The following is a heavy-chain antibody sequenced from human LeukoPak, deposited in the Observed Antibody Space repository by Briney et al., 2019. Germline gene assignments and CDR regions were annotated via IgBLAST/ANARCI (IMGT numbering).Heavy chain of an antibody. D-gene: IGHD4-23*01. CDR3: ARPDDYGGKPAAFDI. Sequence: GESLRISCKGSGYSFTSYWISWVRQMPGKGLKWMGIIYPGDSDTRYSPSFRGQVTISADKSINTAYLQWSSLKASDTAMYYCARPDDYGGKPAAFDIWGQGTMVTVSS. CDR2: IYPGDSDT. V-gene: IGHV5-51*01. J-gene: IGHJ3*02. CDR1: GYSFTSYW.